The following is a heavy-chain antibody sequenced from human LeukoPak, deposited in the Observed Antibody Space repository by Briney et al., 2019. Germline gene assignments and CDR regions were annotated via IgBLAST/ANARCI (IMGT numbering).Heavy chain of an antibody. V-gene: IGHV3-49*04. CDR3: TRSVAAAGNRHFDY. CDR1: GFNFDNYY. Sequence: GGSLRLSCVGSGFNFDNYYMSWVRQAPGKGLECVGFIRSKAYGGTAEYAASVKGRFTISRDDSKSIAYLQMNSLKTEDTAVYYCTRSVAAAGNRHFDYWGQGTLVTVSS. J-gene: IGHJ4*02. CDR2: IRSKAYGGTA. D-gene: IGHD6-13*01.